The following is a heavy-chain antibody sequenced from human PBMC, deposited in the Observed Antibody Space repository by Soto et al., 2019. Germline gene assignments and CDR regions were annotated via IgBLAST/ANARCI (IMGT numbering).Heavy chain of an antibody. Sequence: ASVKVSCKASGYTFTGYYMHWVRQAPGQGLEWMGWINPNSGGTNYAQKFQGWVTMTRDTSISTAYMELSRLRSDDTAVYYCARDRGGYSYGGMDVWGQGTTVTVSS. J-gene: IGHJ6*02. D-gene: IGHD5-18*01. CDR3: ARDRGGYSYGGMDV. CDR1: GYTFTGYY. CDR2: INPNSGGT. V-gene: IGHV1-2*04.